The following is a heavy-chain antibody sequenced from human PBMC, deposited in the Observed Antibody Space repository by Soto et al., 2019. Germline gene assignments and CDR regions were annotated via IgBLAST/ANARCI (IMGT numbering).Heavy chain of an antibody. CDR2: IYYSGST. V-gene: IGHV4-59*01. J-gene: IGHJ4*02. CDR1: GGSISSYY. CDR3: ARGSFDYGDYVFDY. D-gene: IGHD4-17*01. Sequence: SETLSLTCTVSGGSISSYYWSWIRQHPGKGLEWTGYIYYSGSTNYNPSLKSRVTISVDTSKNQFSLKLSSVTAADTAVYYCARGSFDYGDYVFDYWGQGTLVTVSS.